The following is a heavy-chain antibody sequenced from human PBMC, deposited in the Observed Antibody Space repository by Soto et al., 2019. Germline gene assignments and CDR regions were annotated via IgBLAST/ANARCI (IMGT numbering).Heavy chain of an antibody. CDR1: GYTFTGYY. V-gene: IGHV1-2*04. CDR2: INPNSGGT. D-gene: IGHD6-19*01. J-gene: IGHJ6*02. Sequence: ASVKVSCKASGYTFTGYYMHWVRQAPGQGLEWMGWINPNSGGTNYAQKFQGWVTMTRDTSISTAYMELSRLRSDDTAVYYCARGKPYSSGWHTKLRVLGKNYGMDVWGQGTTVTVSS. CDR3: ARGKPYSSGWHTKLRVLGKNYGMDV.